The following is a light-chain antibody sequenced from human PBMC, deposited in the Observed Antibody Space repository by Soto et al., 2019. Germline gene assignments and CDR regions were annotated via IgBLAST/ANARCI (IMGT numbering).Light chain of an antibody. Sequence: DIQMTQSPSTLSASVGDRVTITCRASQTISSFLAWYQHKPGEAPKLLIAEASRLESGVPSRFSGGGSGTEFTLTISRLQPDDVATYYCQKYNSVWTFGQGTKVDIK. CDR3: QKYNSVWT. V-gene: IGKV1-5*01. J-gene: IGKJ1*01. CDR1: QTISSF. CDR2: EAS.